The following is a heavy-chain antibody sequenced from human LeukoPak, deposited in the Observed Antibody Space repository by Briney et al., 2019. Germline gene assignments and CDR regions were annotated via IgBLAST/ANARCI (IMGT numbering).Heavy chain of an antibody. J-gene: IGHJ4*02. Sequence: GGSLRLSCAVSGFTLSDYSMSWVRQAPGKGLEWVANINQDSSEKYYVDSVKGRFTISRDNAKNSLYLQLNTLRPEDTAVYYCVQGWRDNWGQGTLVTVSS. D-gene: IGHD2-15*01. CDR1: GFTLSDYS. CDR3: VQGWRDN. CDR2: INQDSSEK. V-gene: IGHV3-7*01.